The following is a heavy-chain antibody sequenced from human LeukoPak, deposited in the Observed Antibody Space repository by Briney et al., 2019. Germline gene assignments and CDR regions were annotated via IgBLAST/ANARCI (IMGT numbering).Heavy chain of an antibody. CDR2: IYYSGST. CDR1: GGSISSGGYY. D-gene: IGHD5-24*01. CDR3: ARDPIRNYYFDY. J-gene: IGHJ4*02. Sequence: PSETLSLTCTVSGGSISSGGYYWSWIRQHPGKGLEWIGYIYYSGSTYYNPSLKSRVTISVDTSKNQFSLKLSSVTAADTAVYYCARDPIRNYYFDYWGQGTLVTVSS. V-gene: IGHV4-31*03.